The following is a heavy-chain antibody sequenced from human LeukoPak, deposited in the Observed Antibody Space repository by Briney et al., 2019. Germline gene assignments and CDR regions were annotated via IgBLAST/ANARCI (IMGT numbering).Heavy chain of an antibody. J-gene: IGHJ3*02. CDR2: MNPNSGNT. V-gene: IGHV1-8*01. CDR3: ARDGGYYYVAAFDI. Sequence: ASVKVSCKASGYTFTSYDINWVRQATGQGLEWMGWMNPNSGNTGYAQKFQGRVTITRNTSISTAYMELSRLRSDDTAVYYCARDGGYYYVAAFDIWGQGTMVTVSS. CDR1: GYTFTSYD. D-gene: IGHD3-22*01.